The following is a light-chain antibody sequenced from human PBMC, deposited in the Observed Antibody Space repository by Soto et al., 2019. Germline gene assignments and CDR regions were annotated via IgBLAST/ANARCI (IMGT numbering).Light chain of an antibody. CDR1: QSVSIW. CDR3: HHYNSNPWP. Sequence: EIQRTESTAFLSACLGYKVTITCGASQSVSIWLAWYQHKPGKAPKLLIYKASTLESGVPSRFSGSGSGTEFNVTVPRLQPAGLATYPCHHYNSNPWPIGQGGKVDI. CDR2: KAS. V-gene: IGKV1-5*03. J-gene: IGKJ1*01.